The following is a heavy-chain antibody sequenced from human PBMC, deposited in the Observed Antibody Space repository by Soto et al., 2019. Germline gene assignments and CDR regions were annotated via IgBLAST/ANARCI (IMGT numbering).Heavy chain of an antibody. CDR1: GYTFTSYD. Sequence: QVQLVQSGAEVKKPGASVKVSCKASGYTFTSYDINWVRQATGQGLEWMGWMNPNSGNTGYAQKFQGRVTMTRNTAIITAYMEMSHLRSEDTAVYYCARVPGTTGTTDENLYYYCGMDVWGQGTTVTVSS. V-gene: IGHV1-8*01. D-gene: IGHD1-1*01. J-gene: IGHJ6*02. CDR2: MNPNSGNT. CDR3: ARVPGTTGTTDENLYYYCGMDV.